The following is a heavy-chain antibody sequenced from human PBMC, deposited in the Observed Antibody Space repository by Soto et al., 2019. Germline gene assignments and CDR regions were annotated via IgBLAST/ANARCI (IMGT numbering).Heavy chain of an antibody. V-gene: IGHV3-11*01. CDR2: ISSSGSTI. Sequence: QVQLVESGGGLVKPGGSLRLSCAASGFTFSDYYMSWIRQAPGKGLEWVSSISSSGSTIYYADSVKGRFTISRDNSKNSLYLQMIRLRAAATAVYDYAIGMAARQRTTDYWGQGTLVTVSS. D-gene: IGHD6-6*01. CDR3: AIGMAARQRTTDY. J-gene: IGHJ4*02. CDR1: GFTFSDYY.